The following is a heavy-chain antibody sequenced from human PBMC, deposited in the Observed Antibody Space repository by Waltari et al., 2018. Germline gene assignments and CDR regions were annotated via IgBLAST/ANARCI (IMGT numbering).Heavy chain of an antibody. D-gene: IGHD3-3*01. CDR2: IYYSGST. V-gene: IGHV4-59*01. J-gene: IGHJ6*03. Sequence: QVQLQESGPGLVKPSGTLSLTCAVSGGSISSYYWSWIRQPPGKGLEWIGYIYYSGSTNYNPSLKSRVTISVDTSKNQFSLKLSSVTAADTAVYYCARGLNQWGDTIFGVVTPEYYYYMDVWGKGTTVTVSS. CDR3: ARGLNQWGDTIFGVVTPEYYYYMDV. CDR1: GGSISSYY.